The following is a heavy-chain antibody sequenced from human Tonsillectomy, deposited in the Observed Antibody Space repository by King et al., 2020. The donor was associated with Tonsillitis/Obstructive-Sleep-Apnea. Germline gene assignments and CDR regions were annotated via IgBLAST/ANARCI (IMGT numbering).Heavy chain of an antibody. Sequence: VQLQQWGAGLLKPSEPLSLTCAVYGGSFSGYYWSWIRQPPGKGLEWIGEINHSGTTNYNPSLKSRVTISVDTSKNQFSLKLSSVTAADTAVYYCARRGGLYDPRYMDVWGKGTTVIVSS. D-gene: IGHD3-3*01. V-gene: IGHV4-34*01. CDR1: GGSFSGYY. J-gene: IGHJ6*03. CDR3: ARRGGLYDPRYMDV. CDR2: INHSGTT.